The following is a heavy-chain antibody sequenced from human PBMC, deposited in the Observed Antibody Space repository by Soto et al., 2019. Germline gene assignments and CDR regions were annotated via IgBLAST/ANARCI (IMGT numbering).Heavy chain of an antibody. D-gene: IGHD6-13*01. CDR1: GGTISSYY. Sequence: QVQLQESGPGLVKPSETLSLTCNISGGTISSYYWNWVRQPPGKGLECIGFIHYTGTTNYNPSLTSRVTISVDTYTQFSLKLRSVPAADTAVYYCARDTYSSTPVRAFDIWGQGTMVTVSP. J-gene: IGHJ3*02. CDR2: IHYTGTT. CDR3: ARDTYSSTPVRAFDI. V-gene: IGHV4-59*01.